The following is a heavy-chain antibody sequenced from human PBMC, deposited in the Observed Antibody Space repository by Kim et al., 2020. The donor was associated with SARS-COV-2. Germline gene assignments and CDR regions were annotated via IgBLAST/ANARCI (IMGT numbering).Heavy chain of an antibody. CDR1: GFTVSSNY. Sequence: GGSLRLSCAASGFTVSSNYMSWVRQAPGKGLEWVSVIYSGGSTYYADYVKGRFTISRDNTKNTLYLQMNSLRAENTAVYYCARDGGYDFDIWGQGTMVTVSS. CDR3: ARDGGYDFDI. J-gene: IGHJ3*02. V-gene: IGHV3-66*01. CDR2: IYSGGST.